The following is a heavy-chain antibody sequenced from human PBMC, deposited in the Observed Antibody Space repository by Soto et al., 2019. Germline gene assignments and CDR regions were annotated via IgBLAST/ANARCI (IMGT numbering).Heavy chain of an antibody. Sequence: GGSLRLSCTASGFAIDTHWMHLFRQAPGKGLVWVSRIYFDGITTNYADSVKGRLTVSRDNAKNTVYLHVNTLRDEDTAVYYCARGGAMGVDYWGQGTLVTVSS. V-gene: IGHV3-74*01. D-gene: IGHD1-26*01. CDR3: ARGGAMGVDY. CDR1: GFAIDTHW. CDR2: IYFDGITT. J-gene: IGHJ4*02.